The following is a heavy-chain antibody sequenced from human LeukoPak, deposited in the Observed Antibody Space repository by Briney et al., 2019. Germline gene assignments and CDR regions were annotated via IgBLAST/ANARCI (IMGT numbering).Heavy chain of an antibody. Sequence: GGSLRLSCAASGFSFSSYAMSWVRQAPGKGLEWVSSISNSGDSTYYADSVKGRFSISRDNSENTVYLQMNSLRADDTAVYYCANNWNMDCWGQGTLVTVSS. CDR2: ISNSGDST. CDR1: GFSFSSYA. D-gene: IGHD1-1*01. CDR3: ANNWNMDC. V-gene: IGHV3-23*01. J-gene: IGHJ4*02.